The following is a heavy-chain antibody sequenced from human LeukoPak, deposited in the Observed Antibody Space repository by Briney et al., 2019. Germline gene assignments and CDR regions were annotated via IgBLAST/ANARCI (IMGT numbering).Heavy chain of an antibody. J-gene: IGHJ5*02. CDR2: IYTSGST. Sequence: PSETLSLTCTVSGGSISSYYWSWIRQPPGKGLEWIGYIYTSGSTNYNPSLKSRVTISVDTSKNQFSLKLSSVTAADTAVYYCARSPGYCSRTSCPHGGWFDPWGQGTLVTVSS. CDR1: GGSISSYY. D-gene: IGHD2-2*01. V-gene: IGHV4-4*09. CDR3: ARSPGYCSRTSCPHGGWFDP.